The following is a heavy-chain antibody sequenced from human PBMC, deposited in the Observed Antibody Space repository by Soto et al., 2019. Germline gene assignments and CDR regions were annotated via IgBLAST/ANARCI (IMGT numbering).Heavy chain of an antibody. Sequence: QVQLVESGGCVVQPGRSLRLSCAASGFTFSSYGMHWVRQAPGKRLEWVAVIWYDGSNKYYADSVKGRFTISRDNSKKTLYLQMNSLRAEDTAVYYCAREGACSGGSCSLDYWGQGTLVTVSS. CDR2: IWYDGSNK. V-gene: IGHV3-33*01. CDR1: GFTFSSYG. D-gene: IGHD2-15*01. J-gene: IGHJ4*02. CDR3: AREGACSGGSCSLDY.